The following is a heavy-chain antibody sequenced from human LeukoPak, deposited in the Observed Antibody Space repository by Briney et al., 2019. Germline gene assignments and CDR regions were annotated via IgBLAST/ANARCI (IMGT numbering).Heavy chain of an antibody. J-gene: IGHJ5*02. D-gene: IGHD2-2*01. CDR2: ISSSSSYI. CDR1: GFTFSSYS. Sequence: PGGSLRLSCAASGFTFSSYSMNWVRQAPGKELEWVSSISSSSSYIYYADSVKGRFTISRDNAKNSLYLQMNSLRAEDTAVYYCAREDIVVVPAAIMRWFDPWGQGTLVTVSS. CDR3: AREDIVVVPAAIMRWFDP. V-gene: IGHV3-21*01.